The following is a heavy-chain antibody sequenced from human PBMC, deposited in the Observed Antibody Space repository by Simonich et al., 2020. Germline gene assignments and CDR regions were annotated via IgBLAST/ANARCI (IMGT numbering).Heavy chain of an antibody. CDR2: IISDGSST. CDR3: ARDYSNYDAFDI. V-gene: IGHV3-74*01. J-gene: IGHJ3*02. Sequence: EVQLVESGGGLVQPGGSLRLSCAASGFTFISYWMHWVRQAPGKGLLCVSRIISDGSSTSYANAVKGRFTIASDNAKNTLYLQMNSLRAEDTAVYYCARDYSNYDAFDIWGQGTMVTVSS. CDR1: GFTFISYW. D-gene: IGHD4-4*01.